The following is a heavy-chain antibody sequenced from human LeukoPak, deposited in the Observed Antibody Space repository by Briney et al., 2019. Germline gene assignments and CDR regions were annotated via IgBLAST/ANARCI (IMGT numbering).Heavy chain of an antibody. CDR3: AKFIPRTRHFDY. D-gene: IGHD3-16*01. V-gene: IGHV3-66*01. J-gene: IGHJ4*02. CDR1: GFTVSSNY. CDR2: IYSGGSS. Sequence: GGSLRLSCAASGFTVSSNYMSWVRQAPGKGLGWASVIYSGGSSYYADSVKGRFTISRDNSKNTLYLQMNSLRAEDTAVYYCAKFIPRTRHFDYWGQGTLVTVSS.